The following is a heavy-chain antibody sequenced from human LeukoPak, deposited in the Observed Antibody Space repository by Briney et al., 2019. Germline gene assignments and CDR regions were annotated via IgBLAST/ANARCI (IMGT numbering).Heavy chain of an antibody. CDR1: GGTFSSYA. CDR3: ARGIAARLRGWGYFDY. V-gene: IGHV1-69*05. CDR2: IIPIFGTA. J-gene: IGHJ4*02. Sequence: ASVKVSCKASGGTFSSYAISWVRQAPGQGLEWMGGIIPIFGTANYAQKFQGRVTITTDESTCTAYMELSSLRSEDTAVYYCARGIAARLRGWGYFDYWGQGTLVTVSS. D-gene: IGHD6-6*01.